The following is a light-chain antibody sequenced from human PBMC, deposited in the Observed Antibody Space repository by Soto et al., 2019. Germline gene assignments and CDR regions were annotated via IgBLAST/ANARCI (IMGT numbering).Light chain of an antibody. Sequence: QAVVTQDSSLTVSPGGTVTLPCGSSTRAVTSGHYPFWFQQKPGQAPRTLIFDTNKKLSWTPARFSGSLLGGKAALTLSGAQPQDEAEYYCFLFYSGVIVFGGGTKLTVL. J-gene: IGLJ2*01. CDR1: TRAVTSGHY. V-gene: IGLV7-46*01. CDR3: FLFYSGVIV. CDR2: DTN.